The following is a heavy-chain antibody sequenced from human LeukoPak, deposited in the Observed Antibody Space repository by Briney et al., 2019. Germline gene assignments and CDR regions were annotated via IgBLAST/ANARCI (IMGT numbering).Heavy chain of an antibody. D-gene: IGHD1-1*01. CDR1: GYTFTSHD. CDR2: MNPNSGNT. Sequence: ASVKVSCKASGYTFTSHDINWVRQATGQGLEWMGWMNPNSGNTGYAQKFQGRATMTRDTSINTAYMELHSLRSEDTAVYYCARGYSPSIRTTGNDYWGQGTLVTVSS. CDR3: ARGYSPSIRTTGNDY. V-gene: IGHV1-8*01. J-gene: IGHJ4*02.